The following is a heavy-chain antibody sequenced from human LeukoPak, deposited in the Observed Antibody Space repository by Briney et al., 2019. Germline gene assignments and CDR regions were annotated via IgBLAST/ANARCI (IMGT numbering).Heavy chain of an antibody. CDR3: ARGRLRFLEWLSPFDY. D-gene: IGHD3-3*01. V-gene: IGHV4-34*01. Sequence: SETLSLTCAVYGGSFSGYYWSWIRQPPGKGLEWIGEINHSGSTNYNASLKSRVTISVDTSKNQFSLKLSSVTAADTAVYYCARGRLRFLEWLSPFDYWGQGTLVTVSS. CDR1: GGSFSGYY. J-gene: IGHJ4*02. CDR2: INHSGST.